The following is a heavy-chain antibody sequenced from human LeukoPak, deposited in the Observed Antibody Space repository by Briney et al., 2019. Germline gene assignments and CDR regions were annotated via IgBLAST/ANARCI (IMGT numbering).Heavy chain of an antibody. Sequence: PGGSLRLSCAASGFTFSSYEMNWVRQAPGKGQEWVSYISSSGSPIYYADSVKGRFTISRDNAKNSLYLQMNSLRAEDTAVYYCASPQGYYDGSGSYYTDYGMDVWGQGTTVTVSS. CDR3: ASPQGYYDGSGSYYTDYGMDV. CDR1: GFTFSSYE. CDR2: ISSSGSPI. J-gene: IGHJ6*02. D-gene: IGHD3-10*01. V-gene: IGHV3-48*03.